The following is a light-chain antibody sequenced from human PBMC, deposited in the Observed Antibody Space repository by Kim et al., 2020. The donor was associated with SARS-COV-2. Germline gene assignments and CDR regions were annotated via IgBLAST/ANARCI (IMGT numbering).Light chain of an antibody. J-gene: IGKJ4*01. V-gene: IGKV4-1*01. CDR2: WAS. CDR1: NKTY. CDR3: QQYYTSPLT. Sequence: NKTYLSWYQQKGGQPPNLLIYWASTRESGVPDRFSGSGSETDFTLTISSLQAEDVAVYYCQQYYTSPLTFGGGTKVDIK.